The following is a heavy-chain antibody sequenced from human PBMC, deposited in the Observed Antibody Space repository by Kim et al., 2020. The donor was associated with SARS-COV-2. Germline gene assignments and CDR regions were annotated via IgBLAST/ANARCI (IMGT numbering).Heavy chain of an antibody. CDR1: GYTFTSYA. J-gene: IGHJ4*02. V-gene: IGHV1-3*01. D-gene: IGHD2-15*01. Sequence: ASVKVSCKASGYTFTSYAMHWVRQAPGQRLEWMGWINAGNGNTKYSQKFQGRVTITRDTSASTAYMELSSLRSEDTAVYYCARDLGYCSGGSCYSYYFDYWGQGTLVTVSS. CDR3: ARDLGYCSGGSCYSYYFDY. CDR2: INAGNGNT.